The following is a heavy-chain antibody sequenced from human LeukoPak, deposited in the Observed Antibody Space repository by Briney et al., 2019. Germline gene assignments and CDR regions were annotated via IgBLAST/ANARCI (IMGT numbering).Heavy chain of an antibody. CDR3: ARGGDYGDLRYFDY. J-gene: IGHJ4*02. CDR1: GGSISSSNW. Sequence: SETLSLTCAVSGGSISSSNWWSWVRQPPGKGLEWIGEIFHSGSTNYNPSLKSRVTISEDKSKNQLSLKLSSVTAADTAVYYCARGGDYGDLRYFDYWGQGTLVTVSS. D-gene: IGHD4-17*01. V-gene: IGHV4-4*02. CDR2: IFHSGST.